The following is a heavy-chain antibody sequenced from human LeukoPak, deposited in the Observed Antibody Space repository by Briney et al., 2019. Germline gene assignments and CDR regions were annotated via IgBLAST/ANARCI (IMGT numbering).Heavy chain of an antibody. CDR2: INPNSGAT. V-gene: IGHV1-2*02. CDR3: ARGTDMDV. D-gene: IGHD3/OR15-3a*01. CDR1: GYTFSDYY. J-gene: IGHJ6*03. Sequence: ASVKVSCKASGYTFSDYYMHWVRQAPGQGLEWLGWINPNSGATNFAQNFQGRVTMTRDTSISTAYMEPSRLRSDDTAVYYCARGTDMDVWGKGTTVTVS.